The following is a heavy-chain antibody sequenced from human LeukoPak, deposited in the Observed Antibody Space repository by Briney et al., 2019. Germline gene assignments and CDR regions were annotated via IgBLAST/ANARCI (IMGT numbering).Heavy chain of an antibody. CDR1: GFTFSTYD. CDR2: ISSDGSII. CDR3: AKDLTGNYRAYFDY. D-gene: IGHD1-7*01. J-gene: IGHJ4*02. Sequence: GGSLRLPCAASGFTFSTYDMHWVRQTPGKGLEWVAVISSDGSIIYYADSVRGRFTVSRDNPKNTLYLQMNSLTAEDTAVYYCAKDLTGNYRAYFDYWGQGTLVTVSS. V-gene: IGHV3-30*18.